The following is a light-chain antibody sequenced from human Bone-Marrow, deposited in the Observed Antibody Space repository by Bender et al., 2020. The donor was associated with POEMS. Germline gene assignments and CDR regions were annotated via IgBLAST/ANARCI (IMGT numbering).Light chain of an antibody. CDR1: SSDVGLYKL. CDR3: LLSYRDVRV. Sequence: QSALTHPASVSGSPGQSITISCTGSSSDVGLYKLVSWYQQHPGEAPKLLIYDVTKRPSGVSNRFSGSKSGNTASLTISRLQAEDEADYYCLLSYRDVRVFGGGTKLTVL. J-gene: IGLJ2*01. CDR2: DVT. V-gene: IGLV2-23*02.